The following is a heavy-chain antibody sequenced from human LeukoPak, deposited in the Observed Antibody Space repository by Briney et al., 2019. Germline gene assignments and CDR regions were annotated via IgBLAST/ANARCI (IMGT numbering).Heavy chain of an antibody. CDR2: INHSGST. D-gene: IGHD3-9*01. V-gene: IGHV4-34*01. Sequence: SETLSLTCAVYGGSFSGYYWSWIRQPPGKGLEWIGEINHSGSTNYNPSLKSRVTISVDTSKNQFSLKLSSVTAADTAVYYCARSDILTGYQRFRWFDPWGQGTLVTVSS. CDR3: ARSDILTGYQRFRWFDP. J-gene: IGHJ5*02. CDR1: GGSFSGYY.